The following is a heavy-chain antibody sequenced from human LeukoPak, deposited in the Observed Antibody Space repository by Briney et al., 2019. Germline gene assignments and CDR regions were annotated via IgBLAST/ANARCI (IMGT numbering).Heavy chain of an antibody. D-gene: IGHD1-26*01. CDR2: ISGSGGST. CDR1: GFTFSSYA. CDR3: AKELGWVGANDPFDY. Sequence: GGSLRLSCAASGFTFSSYAMSWVRQAPGKGLEWVSTISGSGGSTYYAGSVKGRFTISRDNSKNTLYLQMSSLRAEDTAVYYCAKELGWVGANDPFDYWGQGTLVTVSS. J-gene: IGHJ4*02. V-gene: IGHV3-23*01.